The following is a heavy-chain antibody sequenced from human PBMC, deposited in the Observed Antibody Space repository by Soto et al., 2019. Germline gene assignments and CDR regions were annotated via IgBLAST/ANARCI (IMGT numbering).Heavy chain of an antibody. J-gene: IGHJ4*02. V-gene: IGHV2-70*04. CDR3: ARIPGWLQGFDS. D-gene: IGHD6-19*01. CDR1: GFSLSTTGMR. Sequence: SGPTLVNPTQTLTLTCTFSGFSLSTTGMRVSWIRQPPGKALEWLARIDWDDDKFYTTSLKTRLTISKDTSKNQVVLTMTNMDPVDTAPYFCARIPGWLQGFDSWGQGTLVTVSS. CDR2: IDWDDDK.